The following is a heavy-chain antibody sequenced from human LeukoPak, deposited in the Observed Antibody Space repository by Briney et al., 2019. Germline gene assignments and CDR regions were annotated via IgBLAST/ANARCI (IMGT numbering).Heavy chain of an antibody. Sequence: PGGSLRLSCAASGFTFSSYSMNWVRQAPGKGLEWVSYISSSSSTIYYADSVKGRFTISRDNSKNTLYLQMNSLRAEDTAVYYCAKDLGSVVTPPSLDYWGQGTLVTVSS. CDR2: ISSSSSTI. V-gene: IGHV3-48*01. CDR1: GFTFSSYS. J-gene: IGHJ4*02. CDR3: AKDLGSVVTPPSLDY. D-gene: IGHD4-23*01.